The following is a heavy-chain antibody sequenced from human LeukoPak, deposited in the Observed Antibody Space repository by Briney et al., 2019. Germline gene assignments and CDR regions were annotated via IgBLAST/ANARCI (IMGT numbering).Heavy chain of an antibody. D-gene: IGHD6-13*01. CDR1: GYTFTGYY. CDR3: ARDLGSSWYFGWFDP. V-gene: IGHV1-2*02. CDR2: INPNSGGT. Sequence: ASVKVSCKPSGYTFTGYYMHWVRQAPGQGLEWMAWINPNSGGTNYAQTFQGRVTMTRDTFISSASMELSSLRSDDTAVYYCARDLGSSWYFGWFDPWGQGTLVTVSS. J-gene: IGHJ5*02.